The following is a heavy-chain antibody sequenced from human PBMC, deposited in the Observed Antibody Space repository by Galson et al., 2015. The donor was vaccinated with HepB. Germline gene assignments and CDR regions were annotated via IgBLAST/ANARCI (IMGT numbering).Heavy chain of an antibody. V-gene: IGHV3-48*02. CDR1: GFTFSSHH. Sequence: SLRLSCAASGFTFSSHHMNWVGQAPGKGLEWVSYISSGGNTRYYADSVKGRFTISRDNAKNSLYLQMNSLRDEDTAVYYCVGSGGFAYWGQGTLVTVSS. CDR3: VGSGGFAY. CDR2: ISSGGNTR. D-gene: IGHD6-19*01. J-gene: IGHJ4*02.